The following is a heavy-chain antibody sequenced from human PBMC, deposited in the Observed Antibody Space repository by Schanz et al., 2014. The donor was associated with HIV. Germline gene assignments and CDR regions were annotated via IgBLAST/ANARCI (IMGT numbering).Heavy chain of an antibody. J-gene: IGHJ4*02. CDR3: ARAGAHWTSCFDY. D-gene: IGHD1-1*01. Sequence: VQLVESGGGLIQPGGSLRLSCAASGFAVSSNYMSWVRQAPGAGLEWVSVIFAGGNTYYAESVKGRFTISRDSSKNTVSLQMTSLRVDDTAVYYCARAGAHWTSCFDYWGQGTLVTVSS. V-gene: IGHV3-53*01. CDR1: GFAVSSNY. CDR2: IFAGGNT.